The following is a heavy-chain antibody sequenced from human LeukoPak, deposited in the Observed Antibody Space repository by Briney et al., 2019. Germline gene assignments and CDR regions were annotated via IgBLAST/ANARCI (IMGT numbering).Heavy chain of an antibody. D-gene: IGHD3-9*01. J-gene: IGHJ4*02. V-gene: IGHV4-4*07. CDR1: GGSVNSYY. CDR2: IYDGGST. CDR3: ARGGILTGYYRDFDY. Sequence: PSETLSLTCTVSGGSVNSYYLSWIRQPAGKTLEWIGRIYDGGSTNYNPSLKSRVTISVDTSKNQFSLKLSSVTAADTAVYYCARGGILTGYYRDFDYWGQGTLVTVSS.